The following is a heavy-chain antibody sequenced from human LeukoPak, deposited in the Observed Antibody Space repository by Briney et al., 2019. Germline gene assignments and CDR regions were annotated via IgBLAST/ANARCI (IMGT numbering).Heavy chain of an antibody. CDR1: GVSFSGYY. Sequence: SETLSLTCAVYGVSFSGYYWSWIRQPPGKGLEWIGEINHSGSTNYNPSLKSRVTISVDTSKNQFSLKLSSVTAADTAVYYCARVSLSSGYYYPAEYFQHWGQGTLVTVSS. CDR3: ARVSLSSGYYYPAEYFQH. V-gene: IGHV4-34*01. CDR2: INHSGST. D-gene: IGHD3-22*01. J-gene: IGHJ1*01.